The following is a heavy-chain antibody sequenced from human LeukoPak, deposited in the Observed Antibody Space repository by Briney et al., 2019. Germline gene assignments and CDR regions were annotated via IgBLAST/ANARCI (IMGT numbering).Heavy chain of an antibody. CDR2: INNDGSDA. V-gene: IGHV3-74*01. CDR3: ARGGYSHGFDI. CDR1: GFTFTAFW. J-gene: IGHJ3*02. D-gene: IGHD5-18*01. Sequence: GGSLRFYCAASGFTFTAFWMHWVRQAPGKGLMWVSRINNDGSDAIYADSVKGRFTISRDNAQSTLYLQMNSLRDEDTAVYYCARGGYSHGFDIWGQGTMVTVSS.